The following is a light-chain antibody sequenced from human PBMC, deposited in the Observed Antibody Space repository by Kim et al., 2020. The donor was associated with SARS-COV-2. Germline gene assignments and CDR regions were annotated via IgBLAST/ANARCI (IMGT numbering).Light chain of an antibody. CDR3: QQADSFPVT. J-gene: IGKJ4*01. V-gene: IGKV1-12*01. CDR1: QDISSW. CDR2: AAS. Sequence: ASVGDRVSITCRASQDISSWLAWYQQKPGKAPQLLIYAASSLQSGVPSRFSGSGSGTDFTLTISSLQPEDFATYYCQQADSFPVTFGGGTKVEIK.